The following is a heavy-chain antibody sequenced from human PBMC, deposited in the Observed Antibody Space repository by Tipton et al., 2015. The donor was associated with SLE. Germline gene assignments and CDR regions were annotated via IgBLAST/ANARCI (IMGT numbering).Heavy chain of an antibody. CDR3: ARDGTDSKWELRGYYYMDV. CDR2: IYTSGST. J-gene: IGHJ6*03. CDR1: GGSISSFY. D-gene: IGHD1-26*01. V-gene: IGHV4-4*07. Sequence: TLSLTCTVSGGSISSFYWSWIRQPAGKGLEWIGRIYTSGSTNYNPSLKSRVTMSVDTSKNQFSLKLSSVTAPDTAVYYCARDGTDSKWELRGYYYMDVWGKGTTVTVSS.